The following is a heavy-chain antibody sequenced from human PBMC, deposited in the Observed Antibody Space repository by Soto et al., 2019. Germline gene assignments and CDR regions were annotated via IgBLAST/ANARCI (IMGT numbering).Heavy chain of an antibody. CDR3: ANSPTGDYSFDY. V-gene: IGHV4-30-2*02. CDR2: IYHSGNT. Sequence: PSETLSHTWAVSGGSISSGVYSGTWIRQPPGKGLEWIGYIYHSGNTYYNPSLKSRVTISVDTSKNQFSLKLSSVTAADTAVYYCANSPTGDYSFDYWGQGTLVTVSS. J-gene: IGHJ4*02. D-gene: IGHD4-17*01. CDR1: GGSISSGVYS.